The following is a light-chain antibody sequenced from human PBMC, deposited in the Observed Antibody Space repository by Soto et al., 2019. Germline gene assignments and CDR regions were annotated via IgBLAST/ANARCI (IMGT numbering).Light chain of an antibody. V-gene: IGLV2-11*01. J-gene: IGLJ3*02. Sequence: QSALTQPRSVSGSPGQSVTISCTGASSDFGGYKYVSWYQHHPGKAPKLMIYDVGKRPSGVPDRFSGSKSGNTASLTISGLQADDEADYYCCSDAGGFNWVFGGGTQLTVL. CDR2: DVG. CDR3: CSDAGGFNWV. CDR1: SSDFGGYKY.